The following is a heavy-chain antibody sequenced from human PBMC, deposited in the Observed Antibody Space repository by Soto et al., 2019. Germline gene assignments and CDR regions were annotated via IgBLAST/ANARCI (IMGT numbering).Heavy chain of an antibody. D-gene: IGHD3-16*01. CDR3: ARSDYDYIWGSPGAFDI. J-gene: IGHJ3*02. CDR2: IYYSGST. CDR1: GGSISSSSYY. V-gene: IGHV4-39*01. Sequence: SETLSLTCTVSGGSISSSSYYWGWIRQPPGKGLEWIGSIYYSGSTYYNPSLKSRVTISVDTSKNQFSLKLSSVTAADTAVYYCARSDYDYIWGSPGAFDIWGQGTMVTVSS.